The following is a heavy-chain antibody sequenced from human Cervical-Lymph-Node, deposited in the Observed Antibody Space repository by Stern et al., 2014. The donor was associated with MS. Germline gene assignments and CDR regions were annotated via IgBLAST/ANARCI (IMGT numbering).Heavy chain of an antibody. CDR2: SSYDGRDK. CDR1: GFVFRRYA. J-gene: IGHJ4*02. V-gene: IGHV3-30*04. D-gene: IGHD1-26*01. CDR3: AKGGSGSYLD. Sequence: VQLVESGGGVVPPGRSLRLSCAASGFVFRRYALHWVRPAPGKGLEWVALSSYDGRDKYYTDSVKGRFTVSRDNSNNTVDLEMNSLRLEDTAVYYCAKGGSGSYLDWGQGSLVTVSS.